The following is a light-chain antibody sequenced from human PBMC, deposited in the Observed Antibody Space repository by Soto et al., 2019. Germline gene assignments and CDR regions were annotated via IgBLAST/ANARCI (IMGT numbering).Light chain of an antibody. V-gene: IGLV1-44*01. CDR1: NSNIGSNA. CDR2: GND. CDR3: AAWDDRVNAPV. J-gene: IGLJ2*01. Sequence: QSVLTQPPSASGTPGQRVTIACSGSNSNIGSNAVNWYQQLPGTAPKLRIQGNDQRHSGVRDRLTGSKSGTSASLAINGLQSEYDANYYCAAWDDRVNAPVFGGGTKLTVL.